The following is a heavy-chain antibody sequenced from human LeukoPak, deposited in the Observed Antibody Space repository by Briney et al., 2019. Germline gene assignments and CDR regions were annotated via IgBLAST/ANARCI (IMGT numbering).Heavy chain of an antibody. CDR3: ARSYNFPYYFDY. V-gene: IGHV3-21*01. Sequence: KPGGSLRRSCAASGFTFSTYSMNRVRQAPGKGLECVSSISSSSSYIYYADSVKGRFTISRDNAKNSLYLQINSLRAEDTAVYYCARSYNFPYYFDYWGQGTLVTVSS. CDR1: GFTFSTYS. J-gene: IGHJ4*02. D-gene: IGHD1-20*01. CDR2: ISSSSSYI.